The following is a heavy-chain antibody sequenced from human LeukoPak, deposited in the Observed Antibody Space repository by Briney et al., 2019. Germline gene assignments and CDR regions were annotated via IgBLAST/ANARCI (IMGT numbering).Heavy chain of an antibody. D-gene: IGHD1-26*01. V-gene: IGHV3-23*01. Sequence: GGSLRLSCAASGFTFSSYAMSWVRQAPGKGLEWVSAISGSGHSTYHADSVKGRFTISRDNSKNTLYLQMNSLRAEDTAIYYCAKVGIVGATKTYFDYWGQGTLVTVSS. CDR1: GFTFSSYA. CDR2: ISGSGHST. CDR3: AKVGIVGATKTYFDY. J-gene: IGHJ4*02.